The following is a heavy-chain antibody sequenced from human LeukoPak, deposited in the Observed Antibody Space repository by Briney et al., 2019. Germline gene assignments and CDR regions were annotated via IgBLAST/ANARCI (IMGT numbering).Heavy chain of an antibody. D-gene: IGHD3-10*01. J-gene: IGHJ4*02. Sequence: GGSLRLSCAASGFTFSSYSMNWVRQAPGKGLEWVSSINSRSDYIYYADSVKGRFTVSRDNAKNSLYLQMNSLGAEDTALYYCVRALYGSGYYYPFDFWGQGTLVTVSS. CDR1: GFTFSSYS. V-gene: IGHV3-21*01. CDR2: INSRSDYI. CDR3: VRALYGSGYYYPFDF.